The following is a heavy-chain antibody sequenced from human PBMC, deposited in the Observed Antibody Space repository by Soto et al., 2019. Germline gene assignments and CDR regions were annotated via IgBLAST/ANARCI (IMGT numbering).Heavy chain of an antibody. CDR3: ASPIVEPVAATGSYYYGMDV. Sequence: PGESLKISCKGSGYSFTSYWISWVRQMPGKGLEWMGRIDPSDSYTNYSPSFQGHVTISADKSISTAYLQWSSLKASDTAMYYCASPIVEPVAATGSYYYGMDVWGQGTTVTVSS. J-gene: IGHJ6*02. CDR2: IDPSDSYT. D-gene: IGHD2-15*01. V-gene: IGHV5-10-1*01. CDR1: GYSFTSYW.